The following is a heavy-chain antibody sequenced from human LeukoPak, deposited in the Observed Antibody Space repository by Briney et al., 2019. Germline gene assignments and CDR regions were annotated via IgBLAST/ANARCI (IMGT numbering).Heavy chain of an antibody. V-gene: IGHV3-9*01. CDR2: ISWNSGSI. Sequence: GGSLRLSCAASGFTFDDYAMHWVRLAPGKGLEWVSGISWNSGSIGYADSVKGRFTISRDNAKNSLYLQMNSLRAEDTALYYCARGQTGTTGRRVLNYFDYWGQGTLVTVSS. CDR1: GFTFDDYA. CDR3: ARGQTGTTGRRVLNYFDY. J-gene: IGHJ4*02. D-gene: IGHD1-7*01.